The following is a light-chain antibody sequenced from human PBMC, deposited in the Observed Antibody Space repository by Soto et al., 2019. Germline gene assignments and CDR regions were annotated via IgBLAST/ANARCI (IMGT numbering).Light chain of an antibody. J-gene: IGKJ4*01. CDR3: QQRSNWPPLT. CDR2: GAS. Sequence: PGEIVPLSCNASQSVSSSYLTWYQQKPGQAPRLLIYGASTRATSIPARFSGSWSGTDFTLTISSLEPEDFAVYYCQQRSNWPPLTFGGGTKVDIK. CDR1: QSVSSSY. V-gene: IGKV3D-20*02.